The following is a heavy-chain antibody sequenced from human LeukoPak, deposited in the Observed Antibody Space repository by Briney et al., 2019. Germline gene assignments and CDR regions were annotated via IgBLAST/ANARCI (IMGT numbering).Heavy chain of an antibody. CDR2: IGAYNGNT. D-gene: IGHD3-22*01. V-gene: IGHV1-18*01. J-gene: IGHJ4*02. Sequence: GASVKVSCKASGYTFTSYGISWVRQAPGQGLEWMGWIGAYNGNTNYAQKLQGRVTMTTDTSTSTAYMELRSLRSDDTAVYYCARDLGATYYYDSSGYYFDYWGQGTLVTVSS. CDR3: ARDLGATYYYDSSGYYFDY. CDR1: GYTFTSYG.